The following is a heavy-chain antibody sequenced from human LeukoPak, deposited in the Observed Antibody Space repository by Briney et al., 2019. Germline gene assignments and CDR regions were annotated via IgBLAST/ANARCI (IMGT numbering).Heavy chain of an antibody. V-gene: IGHV4-39*01. CDR3: ARVVPMYSSDWYDDY. Sequence: SETLSLTCTVSGGSISSSSYYWGWIRQPPGKGLEWIGTIYYSGSTYYNPSLKSRVTISVDTSKNQFSLKLSSVTAADTAVNYCARVVPMYSSDWYDDYWGQGTLVTVSS. CDR2: IYYSGST. D-gene: IGHD6-19*01. J-gene: IGHJ4*02. CDR1: GGSISSSSYY.